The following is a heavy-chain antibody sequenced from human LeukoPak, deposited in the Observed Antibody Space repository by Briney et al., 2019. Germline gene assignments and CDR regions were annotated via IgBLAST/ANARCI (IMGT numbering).Heavy chain of an antibody. V-gene: IGHV1-2*02. Sequence: ASLKVSCKTSGYTFTDSYMHWVRQPPGQGLEWIGWINPNAGDTTYAQGFHGRVTMTRDTSISTVYMELNSLKLDDTGVYYCTREGRVGVPFDYWGQGAMVTVSS. CDR1: GYTFTDSY. CDR2: INPNAGDT. J-gene: IGHJ4*02. D-gene: IGHD2-15*01. CDR3: TREGRVGVPFDY.